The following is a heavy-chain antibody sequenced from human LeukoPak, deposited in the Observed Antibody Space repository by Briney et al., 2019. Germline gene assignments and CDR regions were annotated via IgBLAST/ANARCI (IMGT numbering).Heavy chain of an antibody. Sequence: IPSETLSLTCTVSGYSLSSGYYWGWIRQPPGKGLEWIGSIYYSGSTYYNPSLKSRVTISVDTSKNQFSLKLSSVTAADTAVYYCARRGRHSSSWYEGAFDYWGQGTLVTVSS. V-gene: IGHV4-38-2*02. D-gene: IGHD6-13*01. CDR2: IYYSGST. CDR3: ARRGRHSSSWYEGAFDY. J-gene: IGHJ4*02. CDR1: GYSLSSGYY.